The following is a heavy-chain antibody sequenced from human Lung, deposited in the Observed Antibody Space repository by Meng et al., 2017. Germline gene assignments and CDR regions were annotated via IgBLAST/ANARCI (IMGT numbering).Heavy chain of an antibody. CDR2: INPKSGDT. J-gene: IGHJ4*02. D-gene: IGHD6-13*01. CDR1: GYTFPDYW. V-gene: IGHV1-2*06. Sequence: ASVKVSCKASGYTFPDYWLHWVRRAPGQGLEWMGRINPKSGDTHYAQRFQGRVTMTGDTSISTAYMGLSGLRSDDTAMYYCSRDEDISAAGKLFGYYWGQGTLVTVSS. CDR3: SRDEDISAAGKLFGYY.